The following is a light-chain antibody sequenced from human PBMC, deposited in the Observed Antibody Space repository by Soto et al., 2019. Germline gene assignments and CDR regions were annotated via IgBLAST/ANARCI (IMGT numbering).Light chain of an antibody. CDR3: QQYNNWPHT. V-gene: IGKV3-15*01. CDR2: VAS. J-gene: IGKJ2*01. Sequence: EIVMTQSPATLSVSPGERATLSCRASQSGSNNLAWYQQKPGQAPRLLIYVASTRATGIPARFSGSGSGTAFTLTISSLQSEDFAVYYCQQYNNWPHTFGQGTKLEIK. CDR1: QSGSNN.